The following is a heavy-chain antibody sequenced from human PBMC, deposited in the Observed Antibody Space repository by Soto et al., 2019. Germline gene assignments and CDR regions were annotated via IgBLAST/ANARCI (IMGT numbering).Heavy chain of an antibody. J-gene: IGHJ6*03. D-gene: IGHD5-12*01. CDR1: GFTFSSYA. Sequence: PGGSLRLSCAASGFTFSSYAMSWVRQAPGKGLEWVSAISGSGGSTYYADSVKGRFTISRDNSKNTLYLQMNSLRAEDTAVYYCAKAYSGYDFNWSYYYYYMDVWGKGTTVTSP. CDR3: AKAYSGYDFNWSYYYYYMDV. V-gene: IGHV3-23*01. CDR2: ISGSGGST.